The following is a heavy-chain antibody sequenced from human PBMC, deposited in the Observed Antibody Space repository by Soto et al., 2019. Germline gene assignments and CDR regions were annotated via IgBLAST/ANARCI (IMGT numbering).Heavy chain of an antibody. CDR1: GGSFSGYY. CDR2: INHSGST. V-gene: IGHV4-34*01. Sequence: SETLSLTCAVYGGSFSGYYWSWIRQPPGKGLEWIGEINHSGSTNYNPSLKSRVTISVDTSKNQFSLKLSSVTAADTAVYYCARSNFWSKLYDHWGQGTLVTVSS. J-gene: IGHJ4*02. D-gene: IGHD3-3*01. CDR3: ARSNFWSKLYDH.